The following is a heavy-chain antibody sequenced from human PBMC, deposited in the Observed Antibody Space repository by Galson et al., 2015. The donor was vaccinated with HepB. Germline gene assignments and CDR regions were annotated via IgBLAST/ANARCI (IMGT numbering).Heavy chain of an antibody. V-gene: IGHV3-30*18. J-gene: IGHJ4*02. CDR3: AKLAFSNFTFDY. CDR2: ISYDGSNK. Sequence: SLRLSCAASGLTFSSYGMHWVRQAPGKGLEWVAVISYDGSNKYYADSVKGRFTISRDNSKNTLYLQMNSLRAEDTAVYYCAKLAFSNFTFDYWGQGTLVTVSS. D-gene: IGHD4-11*01. CDR1: GLTFSSYG.